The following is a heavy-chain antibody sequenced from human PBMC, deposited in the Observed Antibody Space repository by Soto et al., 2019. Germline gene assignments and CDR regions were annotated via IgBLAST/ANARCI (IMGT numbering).Heavy chain of an antibody. D-gene: IGHD6-19*01. V-gene: IGHV3-21*02. CDR2: ISSSSRYI. CDR1: GFTFSDYS. Sequence: EVQLVESGGGLVKPGGSLRLSCAASGFTFSDYSMNWVRQAPGKGLDWVSSISSSSRYIYYADSVKGRFTISRDNANNSLYLPMNRLRAEDTAVYYCARDTSGWYKGEFDYWGQGTLVTVSS. CDR3: ARDTSGWYKGEFDY. J-gene: IGHJ4*02.